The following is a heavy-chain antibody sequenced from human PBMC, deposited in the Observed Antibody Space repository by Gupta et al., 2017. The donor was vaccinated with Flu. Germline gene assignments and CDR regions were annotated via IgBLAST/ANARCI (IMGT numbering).Heavy chain of an antibody. D-gene: IGHD3-3*01. CDR3: AKGYDDLSSRSYHSADFGDH. V-gene: IGHV3-30*18. CDR2: ISYDGSIE. J-gene: IGHJ4*02. Sequence: QVQLVESGGGVVQPGRPLRLSCTASRFTFTNYGLPWVRQAPGKGLEWVAAISYDGSIEYYAEAVKGRFTISRDNSKNTQHLQMNSLGAEDTAVDYCAKGYDDLSSRSYHSADFGDHWGQGTRVTVSS. CDR1: RFTFTNYG.